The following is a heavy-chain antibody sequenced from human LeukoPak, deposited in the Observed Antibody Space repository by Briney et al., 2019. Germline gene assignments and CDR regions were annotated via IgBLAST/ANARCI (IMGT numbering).Heavy chain of an antibody. CDR1: GGTFSSYA. V-gene: IGHV1-69*04. J-gene: IGHJ4*02. D-gene: IGHD4-23*01. CDR3: AKAAATVVTPEPFDY. Sequence: SVKVSCKASGGTFSSYAISWVRQAPGQGLEWMGRIIPIFGIANYAQKFQGRVAITADKSTSTAYMELSSLRSEDTAVYYCAKAAATVVTPEPFDYWGQGTLVTVSS. CDR2: IIPIFGIA.